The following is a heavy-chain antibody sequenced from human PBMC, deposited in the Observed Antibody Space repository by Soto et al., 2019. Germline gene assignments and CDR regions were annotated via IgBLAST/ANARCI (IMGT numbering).Heavy chain of an antibody. CDR1: GFTFSSYA. D-gene: IGHD4-17*01. V-gene: IGHV3-23*01. Sequence: GGSLRLSCAASGFTFSSYAMSWVRQAPGKGLEWVSGISGSGGGSSYYADSVKGRFTISRDNSKNTLYLQMKSLRAEDTAVYYCVKRYDYGDYEDAFDIWGQGTMVTVSS. CDR3: VKRYDYGDYEDAFDI. J-gene: IGHJ3*02. CDR2: ISGSGGGSS.